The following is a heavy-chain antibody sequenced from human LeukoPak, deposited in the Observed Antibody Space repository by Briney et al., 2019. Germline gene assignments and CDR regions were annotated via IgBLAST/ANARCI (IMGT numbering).Heavy chain of an antibody. D-gene: IGHD3-3*01. Sequence: SETLSLTCTVSGGSISSYYWSWIRQPPGKGLEWIGYIYYSGSTNYNPSLKSRVTISVDTSKNQFSLKLSSVTAADTAVYYCARHADYDFWPNWFEPWGQGTLVTVSS. V-gene: IGHV4-59*08. CDR3: ARHADYDFWPNWFEP. J-gene: IGHJ5*02. CDR2: IYYSGST. CDR1: GGSISSYY.